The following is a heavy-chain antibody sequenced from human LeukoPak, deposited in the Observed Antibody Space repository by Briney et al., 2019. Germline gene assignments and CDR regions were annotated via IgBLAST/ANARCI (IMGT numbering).Heavy chain of an antibody. J-gene: IGHJ4*02. CDR2: INPNSGGT. CDR3: ARLVVPAAIPDY. CDR1: GYTFTGYY. V-gene: IGHV1-2*06. D-gene: IGHD2-2*01. Sequence: ASVKDSCKASGYTFTGYYMHWVRQAPGQGLEWMGRINPNSGGTNYAQKFQGRVTMTRDTSISTAYMELSRLRSDDTAVYYCARLVVPAAIPDYWGQGTLVTVSS.